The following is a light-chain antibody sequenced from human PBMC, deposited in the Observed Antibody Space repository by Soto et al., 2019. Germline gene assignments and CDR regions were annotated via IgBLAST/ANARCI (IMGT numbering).Light chain of an antibody. V-gene: IGLV8-61*01. CDR3: VLYMGSGIRV. Sequence: QTVVTQEPSFSVSPGGTVTLTCGLSSGSVSTNYYPSWYQQTPGQAPRTIIYSTNTRSSGVPDRFSGSILGNKAALTITGAQADDESDYYCVLYMGSGIRVFGGGTKLTVL. J-gene: IGLJ3*02. CDR2: STN. CDR1: SGSVSTNYY.